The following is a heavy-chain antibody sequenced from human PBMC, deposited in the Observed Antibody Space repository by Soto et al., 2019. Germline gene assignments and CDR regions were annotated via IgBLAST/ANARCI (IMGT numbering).Heavy chain of an antibody. CDR3: AHAYGGRSLY. CDR2: IYWDDTK. J-gene: IGHJ4*02. CDR1: GFSLTTARVG. Sequence: QITLKESGPTLVKPTQTLTLTCTFSGFSLTTARVGVGWIRQPPGEALEWLAVIYWDDTKTYRPSLESRLTITKDTSKNQVALTMTNMDSVETATYYCAHAYGGRSLYWGQGTLVTVSS. D-gene: IGHD1-26*01. V-gene: IGHV2-5*02.